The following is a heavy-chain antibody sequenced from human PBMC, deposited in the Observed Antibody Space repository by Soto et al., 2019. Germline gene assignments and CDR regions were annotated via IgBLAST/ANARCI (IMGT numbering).Heavy chain of an antibody. CDR1: GFTFSTYW. CDR2: IKGDGSSL. V-gene: IGHV3-74*01. Sequence: EVKVVESGGGLVQPGGSLRLSCAASGFTFSTYWMRWVRQVPGKGLVWVSRIKGDGSSLSYADSVKGRFTISRDNVENTVYLQMGSLRADDTALYYCARGLKNYYGVDVWGQGTTVTVSS. CDR3: ARGLKNYYGVDV. J-gene: IGHJ6*02.